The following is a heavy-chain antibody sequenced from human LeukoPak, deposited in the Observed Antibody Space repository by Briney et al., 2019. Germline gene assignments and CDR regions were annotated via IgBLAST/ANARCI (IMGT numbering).Heavy chain of an antibody. V-gene: IGHV3-9*01. J-gene: IGHJ4*02. Sequence: GGSLRLSCAASGFTFDDYAMHWVRQAPGKGLEWVSGISWNSGSIGYANSVKGRFTISRDNAKNSLYLQMNSLRAENTALYYCAKDMGYGSGSYYSGAVDYWGQGTLVTVSS. D-gene: IGHD3-10*01. CDR2: ISWNSGSI. CDR1: GFTFDDYA. CDR3: AKDMGYGSGSYYSGAVDY.